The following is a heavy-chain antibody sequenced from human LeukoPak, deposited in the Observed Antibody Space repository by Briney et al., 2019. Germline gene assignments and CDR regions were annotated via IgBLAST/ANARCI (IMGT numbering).Heavy chain of an antibody. CDR2: ISSNGIST. Sequence: GGSLRLSCVVSGFSLSSHGMHWVRQAPGKGLEDVSAISSNGISTFYANSVKGRFTVSRDYSKNTVYLQMGSLSAEDMAVYYCTRLLPSSHYFFVPWGQGGLVGV. CDR1: GFSLSSHG. CDR3: TRLLPSSHYFFVP. J-gene: IGHJ5*02. D-gene: IGHD3-10*01. V-gene: IGHV3-64*01.